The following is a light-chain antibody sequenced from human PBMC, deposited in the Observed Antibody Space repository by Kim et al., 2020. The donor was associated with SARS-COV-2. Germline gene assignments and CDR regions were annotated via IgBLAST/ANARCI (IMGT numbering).Light chain of an antibody. Sequence: SSEPTQDPAVSVALGQTVRITCQGDSLRSYYASWYQQKPGQAPVLVIYGKNNRPSGIPDRFSGSSSGNTASLTITGAQAEDEADYYCNSRDSSGNHHVVFGGGTQLTVL. J-gene: IGLJ2*01. V-gene: IGLV3-19*01. CDR2: GKN. CDR3: NSRDSSGNHHVV. CDR1: SLRSYY.